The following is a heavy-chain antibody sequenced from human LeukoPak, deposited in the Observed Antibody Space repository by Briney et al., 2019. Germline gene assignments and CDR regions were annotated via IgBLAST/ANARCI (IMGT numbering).Heavy chain of an antibody. Sequence: GGSLRLSCAASGFTVSSNYMSWVRQAPGKGLEWVSVIYSGGSTYYADSVKGRFTISRDNSKNTLYLQMNSLRAEDTAVYYCARTSNYDFLTRYLYYFDYWGQGTLVTVSS. J-gene: IGHJ4*02. D-gene: IGHD3-9*01. CDR3: ARTSNYDFLTRYLYYFDY. V-gene: IGHV3-53*01. CDR1: GFTVSSNY. CDR2: IYSGGST.